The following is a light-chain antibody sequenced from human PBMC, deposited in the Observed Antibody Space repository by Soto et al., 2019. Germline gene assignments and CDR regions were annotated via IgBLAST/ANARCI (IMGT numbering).Light chain of an antibody. CDR2: LNSDGSH. V-gene: IGLV4-69*01. Sequence: QPVLTQSPSASASLGASVKLTCTLSSGHSRYVIAWHQQQPEEGPRYLMKLNSDGSHTKGDGIPDRFSGSSSGAERYLTISSLQYEDEADYYCQTWGTGIVVFGGGTKLTVL. J-gene: IGLJ2*01. CDR3: QTWGTGIVV. CDR1: SGHSRYV.